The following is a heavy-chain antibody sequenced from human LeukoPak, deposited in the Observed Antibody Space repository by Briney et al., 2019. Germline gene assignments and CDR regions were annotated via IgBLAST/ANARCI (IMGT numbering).Heavy chain of an antibody. CDR3: ARVRSYVDIFYQYYFDY. D-gene: IGHD5-18*01. J-gene: IGHJ4*02. CDR1: GFTFSDYY. CDR2: ISSSGSTI. V-gene: IGHV3-11*01. Sequence: GGSLRLSCAASGFTFSDYYMSWIRQAPGKGLEWVSYISSSGSTIYYADSVKGRFTISRDNAKNSLYLQMNSLRAEDTAVYYCARVRSYVDIFYQYYFDYWGQGTLVTVSS.